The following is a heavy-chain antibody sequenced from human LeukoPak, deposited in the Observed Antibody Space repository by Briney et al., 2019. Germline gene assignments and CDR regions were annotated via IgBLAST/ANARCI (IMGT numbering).Heavy chain of an antibody. J-gene: IGHJ4*02. Sequence: SETLSLTCTVSGGSISSHYWSWIRQPAGKGLERIGRIYTSGSTNYNPSLKSRVTMSVDTSKNQFSLKLSSVTAADTAVYYCAGGYYYDSSGYRFDYWGQGTLVTVSS. CDR2: IYTSGST. D-gene: IGHD3-22*01. CDR3: AGGYYYDSSGYRFDY. V-gene: IGHV4-4*07. CDR1: GGSISSHY.